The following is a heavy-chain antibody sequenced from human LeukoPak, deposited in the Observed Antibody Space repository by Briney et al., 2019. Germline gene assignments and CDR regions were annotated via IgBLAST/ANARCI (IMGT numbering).Heavy chain of an antibody. CDR3: AELGITMIGGV. J-gene: IGHJ6*04. CDR2: ISSSGSTI. Sequence: GGALRLSCAASGLTFSSYEMNWVRQARGKGLEGVSYISSSGSTIYYADSVKGRFTISRDNAKNSLYLQMNSLRAEDTAVYYCAELGITMIGGVWGKGTTVTISS. CDR1: GLTFSSYE. D-gene: IGHD3-10*02. V-gene: IGHV3-48*03.